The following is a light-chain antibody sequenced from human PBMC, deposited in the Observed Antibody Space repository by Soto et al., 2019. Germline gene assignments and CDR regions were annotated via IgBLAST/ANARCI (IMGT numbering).Light chain of an antibody. CDR3: QQYFSSPPHT. CDR1: QTIFYSSINKNC. J-gene: IGKJ2*01. CDR2: WAS. V-gene: IGKV4-1*01. Sequence: DVVMTQSPDSLAVSLGERATINCKSSQTIFYSSINKNCLAWNQQKPGQPPKLLISWASTRESGVPDRFSGSGSGTDFTLTISNLQAEDVAVYYCQQYFSSPPHTFGQGTKLDIK.